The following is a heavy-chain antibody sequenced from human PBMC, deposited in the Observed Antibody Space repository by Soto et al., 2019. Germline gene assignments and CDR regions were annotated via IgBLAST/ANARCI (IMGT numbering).Heavy chain of an antibody. V-gene: IGHV3-15*07. D-gene: IGHD2-2*01. CDR3: TISLDSSTFDY. Sequence: SVSNAWMNGVRQAPGKGLAWVGRIKSKTDGGTTDYAAPVKGRFTISRNDSKNTLYLQMNSLKTEDTTVYYCTISLDSSTFDYWGQGTLVTVS. J-gene: IGHJ4*02. CDR1: SVSNAW. CDR2: IKSKTDGGTT.